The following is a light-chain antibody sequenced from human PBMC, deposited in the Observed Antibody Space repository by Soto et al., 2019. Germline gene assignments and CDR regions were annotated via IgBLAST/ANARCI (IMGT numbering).Light chain of an antibody. J-gene: IGKJ2*01. Sequence: DIVMTQSPDSLAVSLGERATINCKSSQSVLYRSNNKNYLAWYQQKPGQPPKLLIYWASTRESGVPDRFSGSGSETDFTLTISSLQAEDVAVYYCQQYYSTPVTFGQGTKLEIK. CDR2: WAS. V-gene: IGKV4-1*01. CDR1: QSVLYRSNNKNY. CDR3: QQYYSTPVT.